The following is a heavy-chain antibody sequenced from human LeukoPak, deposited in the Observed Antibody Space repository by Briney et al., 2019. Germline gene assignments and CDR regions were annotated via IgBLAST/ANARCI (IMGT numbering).Heavy chain of an antibody. CDR3: ARGLGITMVRGVTPDYYYGMDV. D-gene: IGHD3-10*01. J-gene: IGHJ6*04. V-gene: IGHV4-34*01. Sequence: SETLSLTCAVYGGSFSGYYWSWIRQPPGKGLEWIGEINHSGSTNYNPSLKSRVTISVDTSKNQFSLKPSSVTAADTAVYYCARGLGITMVRGVTPDYYYGMDVWGKGTTVTVSS. CDR1: GGSFSGYY. CDR2: INHSGST.